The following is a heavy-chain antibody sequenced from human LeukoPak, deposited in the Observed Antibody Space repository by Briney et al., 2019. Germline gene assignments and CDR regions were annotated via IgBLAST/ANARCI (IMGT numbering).Heavy chain of an antibody. V-gene: IGHV4-34*01. CDR2: ISHEGDS. D-gene: IGHD5-18*01. J-gene: IGHJ4*02. CDR1: GVSLRGYY. CDR3: ARHLNTDMVKAHFDY. Sequence: SETLSLTCAVYGVSLRGYYWSWIRQSPEKGLEWIGEISHEGDSIYNPSLKSRLTLSVDMSKNQFSLKLRSVTAADTAVYYCARHLNTDMVKAHFDYWGQGTLVTVSS.